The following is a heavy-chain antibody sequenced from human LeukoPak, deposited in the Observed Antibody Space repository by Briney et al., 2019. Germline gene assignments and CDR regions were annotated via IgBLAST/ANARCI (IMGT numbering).Heavy chain of an antibody. Sequence: PSETLSLTCTVSLASISSYYWSWIHQPVRKKLDDIGYIYYSDSTNYNPSLKSRVTISVDTSKNQSSMKLISVTAADTAVYYCARGYCTNGVCYSPHFYYWGQGTLVTVSS. D-gene: IGHD2-8*01. CDR3: ARGYCTNGVCYSPHFYY. CDR1: LASISSYY. CDR2: IYYSDST. V-gene: IGHV4-59*01. J-gene: IGHJ4*02.